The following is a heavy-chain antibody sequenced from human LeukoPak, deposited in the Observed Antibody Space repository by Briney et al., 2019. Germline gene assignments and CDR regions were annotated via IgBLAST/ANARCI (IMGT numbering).Heavy chain of an antibody. V-gene: IGHV4-59*01. CDR3: ARAPTVPDWYFDL. Sequence: SETLSLTCTVSGGSISGSYWSWIRQPPGKGLEWIGYIYYTGSTNYNPSLMSRVTLSVDTSKKQLSLKVISVTAADTAVYYCARAPTVPDWYFDLWGRGTLVTVSS. CDR1: GGSISGSY. J-gene: IGHJ2*01. D-gene: IGHD4-17*01. CDR2: IYYTGST.